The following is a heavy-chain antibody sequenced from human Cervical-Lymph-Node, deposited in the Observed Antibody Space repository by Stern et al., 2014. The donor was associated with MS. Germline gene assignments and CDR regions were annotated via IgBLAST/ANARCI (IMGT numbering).Heavy chain of an antibody. CDR3: AKGDSSSPLEY. CDR1: GFTFSSYG. D-gene: IGHD6-6*01. CDR2: IWYDGSNK. J-gene: IGHJ4*02. V-gene: IGHV3-33*06. Sequence: VQLVESGGGVVQPGRSLRISCAASGFTFSSYGIHWVRQTPGQGLEWVAVIWYDGSNKYYADSVKGRFTISRDNSENTVYLQMNSLRPEDTAVYYCAKGDSSSPLEYWGQGTLVTVSS.